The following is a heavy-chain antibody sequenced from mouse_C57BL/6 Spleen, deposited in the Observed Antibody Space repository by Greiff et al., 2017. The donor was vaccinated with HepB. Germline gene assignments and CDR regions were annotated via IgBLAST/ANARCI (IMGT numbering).Heavy chain of an antibody. D-gene: IGHD2-2*01. CDR3: ARKGAIYYGSFDY. V-gene: IGHV1-54*01. Sequence: QVQLQQSGAELVRPGTSVKVSCKASGYAFTNYLIEWVKQRPGQGLEWIGVINPGSGGTNYNEKFKGKATLTADKSSSTAYMQLSSLTSEDSAVYFCARKGAIYYGSFDYWGQGTTLTVSS. CDR1: GYAFTNYL. J-gene: IGHJ2*01. CDR2: INPGSGGT.